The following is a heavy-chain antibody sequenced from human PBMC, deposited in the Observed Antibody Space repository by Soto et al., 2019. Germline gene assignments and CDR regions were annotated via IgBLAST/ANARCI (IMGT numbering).Heavy chain of an antibody. CDR1: GGSISSGGYS. CDR2: IYYSGST. D-gene: IGHD1-1*01. J-gene: IGHJ5*02. Sequence: TSETLSLTCAVSGGSISSGGYSWSWIRQHPGKGLEWIGYIYYSGSTYYNPSLKSRVTISVDTSKNQFSLKLSSVTAADTAVYYCARNGGNENWFDPWGQGTLVTVSS. CDR3: ARNGGNENWFDP. V-gene: IGHV4-31*11.